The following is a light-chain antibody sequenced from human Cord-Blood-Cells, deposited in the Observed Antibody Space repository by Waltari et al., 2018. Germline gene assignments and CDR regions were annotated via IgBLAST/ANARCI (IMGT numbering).Light chain of an antibody. CDR3: QVWDSSSDHLV. CDR1: HIGSKS. CDR2: YDS. Sequence: SYVLTQPPSVSVAPGKTARITCGGNHIGSKSVHWYQQKPGQAPVLVIYYDSDPPSGFPERFSGSNSGNTATLTISRVEAGDEADYYCQVWDSSSDHLVFGGGTKLTVL. V-gene: IGLV3-21*04. J-gene: IGLJ2*01.